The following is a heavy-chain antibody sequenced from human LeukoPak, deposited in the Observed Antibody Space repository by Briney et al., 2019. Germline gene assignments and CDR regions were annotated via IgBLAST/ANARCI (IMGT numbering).Heavy chain of an antibody. V-gene: IGHV1-8*01. Sequence: GSVKVSCKASGYTFTSYDINWVRQAPGEGVEWMGWMKPKRGNTGYAQTFQRRVTITTTTSISTAYMELSSLRSEDTAVYYCARGKLELRTYYYYGMDVWGQGTTVTVSS. CDR1: GYTFTSYD. J-gene: IGHJ6*02. D-gene: IGHD1-7*01. CDR3: ARGKLELRTYYYYGMDV. CDR2: MKPKRGNT.